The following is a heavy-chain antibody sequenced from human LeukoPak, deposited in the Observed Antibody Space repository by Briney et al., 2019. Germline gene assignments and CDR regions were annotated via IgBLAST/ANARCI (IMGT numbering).Heavy chain of an antibody. J-gene: IGHJ4*02. Sequence: QPGGSLRLSCAASGFTFSSYAMNWVRQAPGKGLEGVSGISVSGDTTYYTDSVKGRFTISRDYSKNTLHLQMNSLRGEDTAVYYCAAFPRSRIRGVTMELIDYWGLGTLVTVSS. CDR1: GFTFSSYA. CDR3: AAFPRSRIRGVTMELIDY. CDR2: ISVSGDTT. D-gene: IGHD3-10*01. V-gene: IGHV3-23*01.